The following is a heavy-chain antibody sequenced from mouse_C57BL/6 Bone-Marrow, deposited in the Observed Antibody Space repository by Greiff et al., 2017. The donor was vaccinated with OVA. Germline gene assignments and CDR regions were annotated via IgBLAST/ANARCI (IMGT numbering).Heavy chain of an antibody. V-gene: IGHV1-76*01. D-gene: IGHD1-1*01. CDR2: IYPGNGNT. Sequence: VQLQQSGAELVRPGASVKLSCKASGYTFTDYYINWVKQRPGQGLEWIARIYPGNGNTDYDEKFKGKATLTADKSTSTAYMQLSSLTSEDSAVYFGARWVVISTTVVAPYYFDYWGQGTTLTVSS. CDR3: ARWVVISTTVVAPYYFDY. J-gene: IGHJ2*01. CDR1: GYTFTDYY.